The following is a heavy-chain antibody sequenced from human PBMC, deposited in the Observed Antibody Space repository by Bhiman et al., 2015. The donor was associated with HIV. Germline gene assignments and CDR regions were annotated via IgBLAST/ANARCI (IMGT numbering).Heavy chain of an antibody. CDR3: ARAARELGDWYFDL. Sequence: QVQLVESGGGLVKPGGSLRLSCAASGFNFRDYYMSWIRQTPGKGLEWVSYISNTGSTIYYSDSVKGRFTISRDNAEKSLYLQMNSLRAEDTAVYYCARAARELGDWYFDLWGRGTLVTVSS. CDR2: ISNTGSTI. D-gene: IGHD6-6*01. J-gene: IGHJ2*01. CDR1: GFNFRDYY. V-gene: IGHV3-11*04.